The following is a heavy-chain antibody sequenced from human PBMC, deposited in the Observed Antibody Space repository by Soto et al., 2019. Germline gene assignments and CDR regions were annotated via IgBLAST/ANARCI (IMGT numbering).Heavy chain of an antibody. J-gene: IGHJ6*02. Sequence: SVKVSCKASGGTFSSYAISWVRQAPGQGLEWMGGIIPIFGTANYAQKFQGRVTITADKSTSTAYMELSSLRSEDTAVYYCARWGCSSTSCYPYYYYGMDVWGQGTTVTVSS. CDR1: GGTFSSYA. CDR3: ARWGCSSTSCYPYYYYGMDV. D-gene: IGHD2-2*01. V-gene: IGHV1-69*06. CDR2: IIPIFGTA.